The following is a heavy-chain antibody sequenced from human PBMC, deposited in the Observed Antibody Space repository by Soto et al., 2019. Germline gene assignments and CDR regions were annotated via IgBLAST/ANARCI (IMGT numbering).Heavy chain of an antibody. V-gene: IGHV3-23*01. CDR3: AKAVIVVVPAAMTSDY. CDR2: ISGSGGST. D-gene: IGHD2-2*01. CDR1: GFTFSSYA. Sequence: GGSLRLSCAASGFTFSSYAMSWVRQAPGKGLEWVSAISGSGGSTYYADSVKGRFTTSRDNSKNTLYLQMNSLRAEDTAVYYCAKAVIVVVPAAMTSDYWGQGTLVTVSS. J-gene: IGHJ4*02.